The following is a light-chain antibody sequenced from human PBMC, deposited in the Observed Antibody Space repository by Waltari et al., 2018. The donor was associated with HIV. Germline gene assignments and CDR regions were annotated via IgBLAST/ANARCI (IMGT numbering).Light chain of an antibody. J-gene: IGLJ3*02. V-gene: IGLV1-51*01. CDR1: SSNIGNNY. Sequence: QSVLTQPPSVSAAPGQKVTISCSGSSSNIGNNYVSWYQQFPGTAPKLPTYDNNKRPAGVPDRCSGSKSGTSATLGRTGLQTGDEADYYCGTWDSSLSAGVFGGGTKLAVL. CDR2: DNN. CDR3: GTWDSSLSAGV.